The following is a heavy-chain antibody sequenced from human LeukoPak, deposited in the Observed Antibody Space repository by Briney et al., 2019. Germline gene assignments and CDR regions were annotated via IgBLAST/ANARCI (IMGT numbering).Heavy chain of an antibody. Sequence: GGSLRLSCAASGFTFSSYGMHWVRQAPGKGLEWVAVIWYDGSNKYYADSVKGRFTISRDNSKNTLYLQMNSLRAEDTAVYYCARRVTIADAFDIWGQGTMVTVSS. V-gene: IGHV3-33*08. CDR2: IWYDGSNK. CDR3: ARRVTIADAFDI. J-gene: IGHJ3*02. D-gene: IGHD5-18*01. CDR1: GFTFSSYG.